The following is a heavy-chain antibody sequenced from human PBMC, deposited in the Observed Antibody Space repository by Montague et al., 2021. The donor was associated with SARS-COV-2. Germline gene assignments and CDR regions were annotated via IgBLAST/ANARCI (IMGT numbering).Heavy chain of an antibody. V-gene: IGHV3-48*03. CDR1: GFTFRGYE. Sequence: SLSLSWSASGFTFRGYEMHWVRQPPGKGLQWVSYINTGGDTMFYADSVKGRFTTSRDDAKNSLFLQINSLRADDTGVYYCAAGGSINYWGQGTLVTVSP. CDR3: AAGGSINY. CDR2: INTGGDTM. J-gene: IGHJ4*02. D-gene: IGHD3-10*01.